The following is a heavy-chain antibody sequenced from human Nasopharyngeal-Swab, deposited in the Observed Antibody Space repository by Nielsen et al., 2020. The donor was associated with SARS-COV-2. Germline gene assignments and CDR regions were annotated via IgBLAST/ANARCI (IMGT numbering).Heavy chain of an antibody. CDR1: GGSISSYY. D-gene: IGHD2/OR15-2a*01. J-gene: IGHJ3*02. Sequence: SETLSLTCTVSGGSISSYYWGWIRQPPGKGLEWIGSDYYTGSTYYNPSLKSRVSISVDTSKNQFSLKVSSVTAADTAVYYCARHFRRDAFDIWGQGTMVTVSS. CDR2: DYYTGST. CDR3: ARHFRRDAFDI. V-gene: IGHV4-39*01.